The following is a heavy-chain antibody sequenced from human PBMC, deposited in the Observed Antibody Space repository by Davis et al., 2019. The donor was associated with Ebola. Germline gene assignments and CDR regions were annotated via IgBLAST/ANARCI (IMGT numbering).Heavy chain of an antibody. J-gene: IGHJ4*02. CDR2: IIPIFGTA. Sequence: SVKVSCKASGGTFSSYAISWVRQAPGQGLEWMGGIIPIFGTANYAQKFQGRVTITADKSTSTAYMELSSLRSEDTAVYYCARVKAVVAATHYADYFDYWGQGTLVTVSS. V-gene: IGHV1-69*06. CDR3: ARVKAVVAATHYADYFDY. CDR1: GGTFSSYA. D-gene: IGHD2-15*01.